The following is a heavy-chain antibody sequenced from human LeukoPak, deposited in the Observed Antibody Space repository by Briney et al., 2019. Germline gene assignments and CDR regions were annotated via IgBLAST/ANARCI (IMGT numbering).Heavy chain of an antibody. Sequence: PSETLSLTCAVYGGSFSGYYWSWIRQPPGKGLEWSGEINHSGSTNYNPSLKSRVTISVDTSKNQFSLKLSSVTAADTAVYYCARGGRIAAAFYYYYMDVWGKGTTVTVSS. J-gene: IGHJ6*03. D-gene: IGHD6-13*01. CDR1: GGSFSGYY. CDR2: INHSGST. V-gene: IGHV4-34*01. CDR3: ARGGRIAAAFYYYYMDV.